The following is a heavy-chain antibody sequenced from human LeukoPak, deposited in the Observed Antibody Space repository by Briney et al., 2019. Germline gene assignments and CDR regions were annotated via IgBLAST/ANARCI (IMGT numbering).Heavy chain of an antibody. J-gene: IGHJ4*02. D-gene: IGHD1-26*01. CDR1: GYTFTSYY. CDR3: ARSEWELLASFGY. CDR2: INPSGGST. V-gene: IGHV1-46*01. Sequence: ASLRLSCTASGYTFTSYYMHWVRQAPGQGLEWMGIINPSGGSTSYAQKFQGRVTMTRDMSTSTVYMEQRSLRSEDTAVYYCARSEWELLASFGYWGQGPRVTGSS.